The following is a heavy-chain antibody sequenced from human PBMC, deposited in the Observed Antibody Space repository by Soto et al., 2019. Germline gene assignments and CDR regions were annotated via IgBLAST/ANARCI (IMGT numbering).Heavy chain of an antibody. V-gene: IGHV4-39*01. D-gene: IGHD4-17*01. J-gene: IGHJ3*02. CDR1: GGSISSSSYY. CDR2: IYYSGST. CDR3: ARIFRNYGDYEAAFDI. Sequence: QLQLQESGPGLVKPSETLSLTCTVSGGSISSSSYYWGWIRQPPGKGLEWIGSIYYSGSTYYNPSLKSRVTISVDTSKNQFSLKLSSVTAADTAVYYCARIFRNYGDYEAAFDIWGQGTMVTVSS.